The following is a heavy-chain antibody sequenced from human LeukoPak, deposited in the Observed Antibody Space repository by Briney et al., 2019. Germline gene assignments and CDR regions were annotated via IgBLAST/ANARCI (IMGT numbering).Heavy chain of an antibody. V-gene: IGHV4-39*01. J-gene: IGHJ4*02. D-gene: IGHD2-2*03. CDR1: GDSISNSDYY. CDR3: GRHGYCSSITCFVDH. CDR2: IYYSGST. Sequence: SETLSLTCTVSGDSISNSDYYWGWIRQSPGKGLELIRYIYYSGSTYYNPSLRGRVTISVDTAKNQFSLKLSSVTAADTAVYYCGRHGYCSSITCFVDHWGQGTLVTVSS.